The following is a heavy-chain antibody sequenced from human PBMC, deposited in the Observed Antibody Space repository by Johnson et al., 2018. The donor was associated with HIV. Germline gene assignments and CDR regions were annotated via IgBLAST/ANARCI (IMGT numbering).Heavy chain of an antibody. V-gene: IGHV3-48*03. CDR2: ISSSGNTL. CDR3: ARGGVGDVFDI. Sequence: VQLVESGGGVVQPGGSLRLSCAASAFTFSNYDMHWVRQAPGKGLEWVSYISSSGNTLSYADSVKGRFTISRDNAKNSLYLQMNSLGAEDTAVYYCARGGVGDVFDIWGQGTMVTVSS. J-gene: IGHJ3*02. D-gene: IGHD1-26*01. CDR1: AFTFSNYD.